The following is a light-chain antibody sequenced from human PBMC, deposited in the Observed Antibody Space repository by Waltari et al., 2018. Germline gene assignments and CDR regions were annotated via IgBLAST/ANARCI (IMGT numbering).Light chain of an antibody. CDR2: ASS. V-gene: IGKV1-8*01. Sequence: AIRITQSPSSLSASTGDRVTITCRPSPAISSYLAWYQQKPGKAPKLLIYASSTLQSGVPSRFSGSGSGTNFTLTIGCLQSEDFATYFCQQYYGDPLTFGGGTKVEI. J-gene: IGKJ4*01. CDR1: PAISSY. CDR3: QQYYGDPLT.